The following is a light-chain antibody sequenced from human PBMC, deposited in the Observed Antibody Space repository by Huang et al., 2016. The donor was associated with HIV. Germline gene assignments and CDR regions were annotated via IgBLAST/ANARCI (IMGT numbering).Light chain of an antibody. CDR1: QSVGGY. Sequence: EIVLTQSPATLSLSPGARVTLSCRASQSVGGYLAWYQQKPGQAPRLLIYEASNRATGIPARFSCSGSGTDFTLTISSLEPEDFAVYYCQQRTNWPPGFTFGPGTKVDIK. CDR2: EAS. V-gene: IGKV3-11*01. CDR3: QQRTNWPPGFT. J-gene: IGKJ3*01.